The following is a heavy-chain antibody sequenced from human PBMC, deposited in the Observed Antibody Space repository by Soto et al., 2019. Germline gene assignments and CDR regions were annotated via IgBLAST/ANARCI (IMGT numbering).Heavy chain of an antibody. CDR3: AHTPIRGLYDILTGFIDY. J-gene: IGHJ4*02. CDR2: IYWNDDK. CDR1: GFSLSTSGVG. V-gene: IGHV2-5*01. Sequence: ESGPTLVNPTQTLTLTCTFSGFSLSTSGVGVGWIRQPPGKALEWLALIYWNDDKRYSPSLKSRLTITKDTSKNQVVLTMTNMDPVDTATYYCAHTPIRGLYDILTGFIDYWGQGTLVTVSS. D-gene: IGHD3-9*01.